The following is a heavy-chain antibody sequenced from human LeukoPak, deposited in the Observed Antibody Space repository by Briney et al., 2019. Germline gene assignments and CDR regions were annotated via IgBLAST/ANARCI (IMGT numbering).Heavy chain of an antibody. CDR2: IYYSGST. CDR1: GGSIRSYC. CDR3: ARDKKDYYDSSGYYYFAFDI. D-gene: IGHD3-22*01. Sequence: VKPSETLSLTCTVSGGSIRSYCWSWIRQPPGKGLEWIGYIYYSGSTNYNPSLKSRVTISVDTSKNQFSLKLSSVTAADTAVYYCARDKKDYYDSSGYYYFAFDIWGQGTMVNVSS. J-gene: IGHJ3*02. V-gene: IGHV4-59*01.